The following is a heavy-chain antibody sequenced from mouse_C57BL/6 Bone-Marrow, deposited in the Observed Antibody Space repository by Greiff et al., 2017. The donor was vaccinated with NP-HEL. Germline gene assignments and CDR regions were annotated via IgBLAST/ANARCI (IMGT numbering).Heavy chain of an antibody. V-gene: IGHV1-81*01. CDR1: GYTFTSYG. D-gene: IGHD1-1*01. Sequence: QVQLQQSGAELARPGASVKLSCKASGYTFTSYGISWVKQRTGQGLEWIGEIYPRSGNTYYNEKFKGKATLTADKSSSTAYMELRSLTSEDSAVYFCARHYYGSSYGRNYFDYWGQGTTLTVSS. CDR3: ARHYYGSSYGRNYFDY. J-gene: IGHJ2*01. CDR2: IYPRSGNT.